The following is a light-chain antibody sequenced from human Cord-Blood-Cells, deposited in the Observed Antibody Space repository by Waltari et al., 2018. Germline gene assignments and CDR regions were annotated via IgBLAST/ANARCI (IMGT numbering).Light chain of an antibody. Sequence: DIQLTQSPSFLSASVGDRDTITCRASQGISCYLAWYQQKPGKAPKLLIYAASTLQSGVPSRFSGSGSGTECTLTISSLQPEDFATYYCQQLNSFGGGTKVEIK. CDR2: AAS. CDR3: QQLNS. CDR1: QGISCY. V-gene: IGKV1-9*01. J-gene: IGKJ4*01.